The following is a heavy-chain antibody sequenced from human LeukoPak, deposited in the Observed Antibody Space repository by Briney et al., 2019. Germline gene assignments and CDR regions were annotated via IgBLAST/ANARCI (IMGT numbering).Heavy chain of an antibody. V-gene: IGHV3-21*01. Sequence: GGSLRLSCAVSGFTFSSYSMNWVRQAPGKGLEWVSSISSSSSYIYYADSVKGRFTISRDNAKNSLYLQMNSLRAEDTAVYYCARSGEPIAAAGTGYWGQGTLVTVSS. CDR3: ARSGEPIAAAGTGY. D-gene: IGHD6-13*01. CDR1: GFTFSSYS. CDR2: ISSSSSYI. J-gene: IGHJ4*02.